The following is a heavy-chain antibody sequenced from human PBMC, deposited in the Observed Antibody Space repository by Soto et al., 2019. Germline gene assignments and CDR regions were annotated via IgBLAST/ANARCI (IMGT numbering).Heavy chain of an antibody. CDR3: AKTIRDYSDFWSGYPPAWFDP. J-gene: IGHJ5*02. V-gene: IGHV3-23*01. Sequence: PGGSLRLSCAASGFTFSSYAMSWVRQAPGKGLEWVSAISGSGGSTYYADSVKGRFTISRDNSKNTLYLQMNSLRAEDTAVYYCAKTIRDYSDFWSGYPPAWFDPWGQGTLVTVSS. CDR2: ISGSGGST. CDR1: GFTFSSYA. D-gene: IGHD3-3*01.